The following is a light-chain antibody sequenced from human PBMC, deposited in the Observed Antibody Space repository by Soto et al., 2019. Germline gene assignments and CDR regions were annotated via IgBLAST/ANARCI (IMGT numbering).Light chain of an antibody. V-gene: IGLV1-40*01. Sequence: QAVVTQPPSVSGAPGQRVTIPCTGSNSNIGSFYDVHWYQQLPGTVPKLLIYGDNNRPSGVPDRFSGSKSGTSASLAITGLQAEDEADYYCQSYDHSLSHVVFGGGTKLTVL. CDR1: NSNIGSFYD. CDR2: GDN. CDR3: QSYDHSLSHVV. J-gene: IGLJ2*01.